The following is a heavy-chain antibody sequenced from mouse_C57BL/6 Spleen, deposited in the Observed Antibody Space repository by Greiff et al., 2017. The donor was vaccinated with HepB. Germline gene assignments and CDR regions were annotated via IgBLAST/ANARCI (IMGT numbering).Heavy chain of an antibody. CDR2: ISNGGGST. V-gene: IGHV5-12*01. CDR3: ARRGYDSDYAMDY. D-gene: IGHD2-4*01. Sequence: EVKLVESGGGLVQPGGSLKLSCAASGFTFSDYYMYWVRQTPEKRLEWVAYISNGGGSTYYPDTVKGRFTISRDNAKNPLYLQMSRLKSEDTAMYYCARRGYDSDYAMDYWGQGTSVTVSS. CDR1: GFTFSDYY. J-gene: IGHJ4*01.